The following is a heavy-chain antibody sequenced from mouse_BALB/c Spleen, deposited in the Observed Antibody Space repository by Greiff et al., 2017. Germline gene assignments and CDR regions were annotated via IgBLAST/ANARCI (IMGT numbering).Heavy chain of an antibody. D-gene: IGHD2-2*01. CDR3: AKWNYGYDGAWFAY. J-gene: IGHJ3*01. CDR1: GFSLTSYG. V-gene: IGHV2-3*01. CDR2: IWGDGST. Sequence: VKLQESGPGLVAPSQSLSITCTVSGFSLTSYGVSWVRQPPGKGLEWLGVIWGDGSTNYHSALISRLSISKDNSKSQVFLKLNSLQTDDTATYYCAKWNYGYDGAWFAYWGQGTLVTVSA.